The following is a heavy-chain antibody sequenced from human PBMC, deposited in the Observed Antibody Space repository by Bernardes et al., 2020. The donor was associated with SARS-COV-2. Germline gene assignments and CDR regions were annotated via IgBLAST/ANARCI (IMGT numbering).Heavy chain of an antibody. J-gene: IGHJ6*02. CDR2: IYTSGST. CDR3: ARGGGLIFAANAMDV. D-gene: IGHD2-8*01. Sequence: SEPLSLTCSVSGGSISSGSYYWSWIRQPAGKGLEWIGRIYTSGSTNYNPSLKSRVTISADTSKNQFSLNLSSVAAADTAVYYCARGGGLIFAANAMDVWGQGTTVTVSS. V-gene: IGHV4-61*02. CDR1: GGSISSGSYY.